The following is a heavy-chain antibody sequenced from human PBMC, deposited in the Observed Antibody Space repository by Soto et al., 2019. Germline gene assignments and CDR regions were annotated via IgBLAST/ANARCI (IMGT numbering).Heavy chain of an antibody. V-gene: IGHV4-59*08. Sequence: SETLSLTCTVSGGSISSYYWSWIRQPPGKGLEWIGYICYSGSTNYNPSLKSRVTISVDTSKNQFSLKLSSVTAADTAVYYCARLDFDWLALLEYWGQGTLVTVSS. D-gene: IGHD3-9*01. J-gene: IGHJ4*02. CDR1: GGSISSYY. CDR2: ICYSGST. CDR3: ARLDFDWLALLEY.